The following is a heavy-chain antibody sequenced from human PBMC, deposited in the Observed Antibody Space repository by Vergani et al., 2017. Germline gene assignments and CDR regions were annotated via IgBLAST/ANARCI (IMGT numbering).Heavy chain of an antibody. CDR3: ARGLGRFFRTQYYYYMDV. Sequence: QVQLVQSGAEVKKPGASVKVSCKASGYTFTSYDINWVRQAIGQGLEWMGWMNPNSGNTGYAQKFQGRVTMTRNTSISTAYMELSSLRSEDTAVYYCARGLGRFFRTQYYYYMDVWGKGTTVTVSS. V-gene: IGHV1-8*01. D-gene: IGHD3-3*01. CDR2: MNPNSGNT. J-gene: IGHJ6*03. CDR1: GYTFTSYD.